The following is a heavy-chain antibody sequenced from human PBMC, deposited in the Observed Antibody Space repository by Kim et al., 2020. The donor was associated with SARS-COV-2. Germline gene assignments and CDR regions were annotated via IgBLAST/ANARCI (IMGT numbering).Heavy chain of an antibody. D-gene: IGHD4-17*01. CDR1: GGSIGDYY. V-gene: IGHV4-4*08. CDR2: IYNGGRT. J-gene: IGHJ4*02. Sequence: SETLSLTCTVSGGSIGDYYWNWIRQPPGEGLEWIGYIYNGGRTYYNPSLRSRVTISLDTSKTQFSLRLNSVTTADTAVYFCARRPPGGDLGPFYSWGPG. CDR3: ARRPPGGDLGPFYS.